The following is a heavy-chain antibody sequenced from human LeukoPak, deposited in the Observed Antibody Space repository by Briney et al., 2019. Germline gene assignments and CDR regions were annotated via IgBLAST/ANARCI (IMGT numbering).Heavy chain of an antibody. D-gene: IGHD3-3*01. J-gene: IGHJ4*02. CDR1: GGSVTSANW. Sequence: PSETLSLTCGVSGGSVTSANWWTWVRQPPGKGLEWIGEVHLDGRTNYNPSLKSRLTMSVDLSENHISLKLTSVTAADTAVYYCAREGGFYRPLDYSGQGTLVTVSS. V-gene: IGHV4-4*02. CDR3: AREGGFYRPLDY. CDR2: VHLDGRT.